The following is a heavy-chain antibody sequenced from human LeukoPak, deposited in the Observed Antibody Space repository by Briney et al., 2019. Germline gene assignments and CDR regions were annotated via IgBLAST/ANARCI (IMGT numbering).Heavy chain of an antibody. CDR3: ARARYDSSGYFGY. CDR1: GFTFSSYW. J-gene: IGHJ4*02. V-gene: IGHV3-7*01. D-gene: IGHD3-22*01. Sequence: PGGSLRLSCAASGFTFSSYWMSWVRQAPGKGLEWVANIKQDGSEKYYVDSAKGRFTISRDNAKNSLYLQMNSLRAEDTAVYYCARARYDSSGYFGYWGQGTLVTVSS. CDR2: IKQDGSEK.